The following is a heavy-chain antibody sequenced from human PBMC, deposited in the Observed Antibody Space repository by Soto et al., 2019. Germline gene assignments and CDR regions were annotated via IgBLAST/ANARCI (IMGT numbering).Heavy chain of an antibody. V-gene: IGHV5-51*01. CDR2: LYPGDSDT. J-gene: IGHJ5*02. Sequence: PVESVTISCKVSGYSFTSYWIVWVVQMPGKGLEWMGILYPGDSDTRYSPSFQGQVTISADKSISTAYLQWSSLKASDTAMYYCARKYENWFDPWGQGTLVTVSS. D-gene: IGHD3-16*01. CDR3: ARKYENWFDP. CDR1: GYSFTSYW.